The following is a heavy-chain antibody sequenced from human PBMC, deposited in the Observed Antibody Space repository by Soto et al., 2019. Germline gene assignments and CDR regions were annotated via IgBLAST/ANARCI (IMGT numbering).Heavy chain of an antibody. J-gene: IGHJ4*02. CDR2: TSYDGSNN. V-gene: IGHV3-33*05. CDR1: GFTFRSYV. CDR3: ARWGTTGGLDV. D-gene: IGHD3-16*01. Sequence: QVQLVESGGGVVQPGTSLRLSCVGSGFTFRSYVIHWVRQAPGKGLEWVALTSYDGSNNFYGDSVKGRFTISRHNSRNTMELQMDSLTCEDTALYYCARWGTTGGLDVWGQGTLVSVSS.